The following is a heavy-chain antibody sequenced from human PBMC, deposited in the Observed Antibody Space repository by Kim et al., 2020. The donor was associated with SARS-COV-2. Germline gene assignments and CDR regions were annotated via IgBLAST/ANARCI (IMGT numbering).Heavy chain of an antibody. CDR1: GGSISSYY. V-gene: IGHV4-59*08. D-gene: IGHD5-18*01. J-gene: IGHJ4*02. CDR3: ARQSGYSYGSWGYFDY. CDR2: IYYSGST. Sequence: SETLSLTCTVSGGSISSYYWSWIRQPPGKGLEWIGYIYYSGSTNYNPSLKSRVTISVDTSKNQFSLKLSSVTAADTAVYYCARQSGYSYGSWGYFDYWGQGTLVTVSS.